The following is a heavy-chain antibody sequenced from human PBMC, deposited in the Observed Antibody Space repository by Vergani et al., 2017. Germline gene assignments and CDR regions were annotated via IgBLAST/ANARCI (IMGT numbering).Heavy chain of an antibody. Sequence: QVQLQESGPGLVKPSETLSLTCTVSGAAIKDFYWSWFRQPPGKGLEWIGYVYYTGSTTYNPSLKSRVTISVDTSNNQFSLRMTSLTAADTAIYYCARDRDLYCRSTTSCHNWFDPWGQGSLVPVSS. CDR2: VYYTGST. CDR3: ARDRDLYCRSTTSCHNWFDP. D-gene: IGHD2/OR15-2a*01. CDR1: GAAIKDFY. J-gene: IGHJ5*02. V-gene: IGHV4-59*01.